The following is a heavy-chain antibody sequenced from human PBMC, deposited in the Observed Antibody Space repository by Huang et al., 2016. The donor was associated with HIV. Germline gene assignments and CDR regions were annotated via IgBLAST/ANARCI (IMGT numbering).Heavy chain of an antibody. D-gene: IGHD1-26*01. CDR1: GFSFSTYG. J-gene: IGHJ4*02. Sequence: VQLVESGGGVVQPGRSLRLACAASGFSFSTYGLHWVRQAQGKGLEWVAVISYDGSNKYYAHAVKGRFTISRDNAENKVYLQMNSLRHEDTAVYYCAKDGADEEWDIDYWGQGTLVTVSS. CDR2: ISYDGSNK. V-gene: IGHV3-30*18. CDR3: AKDGADEEWDIDY.